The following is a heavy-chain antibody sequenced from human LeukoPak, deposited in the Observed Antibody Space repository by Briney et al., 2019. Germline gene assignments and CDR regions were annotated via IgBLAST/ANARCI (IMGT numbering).Heavy chain of an antibody. CDR1: GFSFTYSW. CDR2: IKQDGSEK. V-gene: IGHV3-7*01. CDR3: ARDYYRSLDY. Sequence: GGSLRLSCAASGFSFTYSWMARVRQTPEKGLERVANIKQDGSEKYYLDSVRGRFTISRDNAKNSLYLQMNSLRVEDTAVYYCARDYYRSLDYWGQGTLATVSS. J-gene: IGHJ4*02. D-gene: IGHD3-22*01.